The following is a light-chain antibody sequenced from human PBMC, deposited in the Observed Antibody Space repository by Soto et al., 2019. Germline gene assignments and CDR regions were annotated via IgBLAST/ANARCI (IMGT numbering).Light chain of an antibody. Sequence: DIQMTQSPSSPCASVGDRVTITCGASQSISSYLNWYQQKPGKAPKLLIYAASSLQSGVPSRFSVSGSGTDFTLTISRLKHEDAATYDGQKYNSAPLTFGQGPKVDIK. V-gene: IGKV1-39*01. J-gene: IGKJ1*01. CDR3: QKYNSAPLT. CDR1: QSISSY. CDR2: AAS.